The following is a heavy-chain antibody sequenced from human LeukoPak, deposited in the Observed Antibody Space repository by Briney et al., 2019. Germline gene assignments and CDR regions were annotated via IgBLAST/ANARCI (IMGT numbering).Heavy chain of an antibody. D-gene: IGHD6-19*01. Sequence: GGSLRLSCAASGFSFSSFAMTWVRQAPGKGLEWVPAIRGGGGSATYAESVKGRFTISRDDSKNTLYLQMNSLRADDTAVYYCAKDHSSLGGLDYWGQGTLVTVSS. CDR2: IRGGGGSA. CDR1: GFSFSSFA. J-gene: IGHJ4*02. V-gene: IGHV3-23*01. CDR3: AKDHSSLGGLDY.